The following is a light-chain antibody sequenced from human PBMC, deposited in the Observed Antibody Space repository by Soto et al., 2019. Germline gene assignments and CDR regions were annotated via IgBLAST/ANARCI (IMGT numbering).Light chain of an antibody. Sequence: EIVLTQSPGTLSLSPGERASLSCRASQSFGGSYLAWYQQKPGQAPRLLIYGASTRATGIPDRFSGSGSGTNFTLTVSRLEPEDFAVYYCQQYGSSRVTFGQGTRLEIK. J-gene: IGKJ5*01. CDR2: GAS. V-gene: IGKV3-20*01. CDR1: QSFGGSY. CDR3: QQYGSSRVT.